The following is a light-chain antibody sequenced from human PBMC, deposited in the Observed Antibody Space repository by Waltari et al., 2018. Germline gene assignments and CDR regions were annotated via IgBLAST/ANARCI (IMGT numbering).Light chain of an antibody. CDR3: QQYGTLIT. J-gene: IGKJ4*01. CDR2: GTS. Sequence: LAWSQQQPGRGPRLLVSGTSNRAPGIPDRFRGRGSATVFALIIDSLQPEDSGVYYCQQYGTLITFGGGTKVEIK. V-gene: IGKV3-20*01.